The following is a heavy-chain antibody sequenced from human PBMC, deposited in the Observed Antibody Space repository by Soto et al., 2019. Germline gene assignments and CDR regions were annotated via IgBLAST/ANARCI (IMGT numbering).Heavy chain of an antibody. CDR3: ARGPLTYDSSGYYYFNWFDP. J-gene: IGHJ5*02. V-gene: IGHV4-34*01. CDR1: GGSFSGYY. CDR2: INHSGST. Sequence: PSETLSLTCAVYGGSFSGYYWSWIRQPPGKGLEWIGEINHSGSTNYNPSLKSRVTISVDTSKNQFSLKLGSVTAADTAVYYCARGPLTYDSSGYYYFNWFDPWGQGTLVTVSS. D-gene: IGHD3-22*01.